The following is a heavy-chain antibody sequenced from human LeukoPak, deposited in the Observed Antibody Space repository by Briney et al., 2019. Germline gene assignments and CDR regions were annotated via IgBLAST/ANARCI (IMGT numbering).Heavy chain of an antibody. CDR1: GFTVSSYG. V-gene: IGHV3-30*18. Sequence: GSLRLSCAASGFTVSSYGMHWVRQAPGKELEWVAVISYDGSNKYYADSVKGRFTISRDNSKNTLYLQMNSLRAEDTAVYYCAKDPASSPHYWGQGTLVTVSS. CDR3: AKDPASSPHY. CDR2: ISYDGSNK. J-gene: IGHJ4*02. D-gene: IGHD2-2*01.